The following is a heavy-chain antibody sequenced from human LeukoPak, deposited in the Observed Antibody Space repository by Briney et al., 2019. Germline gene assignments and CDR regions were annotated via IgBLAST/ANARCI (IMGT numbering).Heavy chain of an antibody. CDR2: IKQDGSEK. CDR3: VRGKGDDY. J-gene: IGHJ4*02. V-gene: IGHV3-7*03. D-gene: IGHD3-16*01. CDR1: GFIFSGFW. Sequence: GGSLRLSCAASGFIFSGFWMTWVRQAPGKGLEWVANIKQDGSEKYYVDSVKGRFTISRDNSKNSLYLQMNSLRVEETAVYYCVRGKGDDYWGQGTLVTVSS.